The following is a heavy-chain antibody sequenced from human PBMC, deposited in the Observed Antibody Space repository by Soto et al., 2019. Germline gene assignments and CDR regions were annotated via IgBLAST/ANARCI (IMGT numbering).Heavy chain of an antibody. CDR3: ARAGKPRGTSTDY. CDR2: LTGSSSNI. CDR1: GFSFRNYA. J-gene: IGHJ4*02. V-gene: IGHV3-23*01. D-gene: IGHD2-2*01. Sequence: GGSLRLSCAASGFSFRNYAMSWVRQAPGKGLEWISTLTGSSSNIYYADSVKGRFAISRDNSRNTLYLQMNSLTAEDTAVYYCARAGKPRGTSTDYWGQGTLVTVSS.